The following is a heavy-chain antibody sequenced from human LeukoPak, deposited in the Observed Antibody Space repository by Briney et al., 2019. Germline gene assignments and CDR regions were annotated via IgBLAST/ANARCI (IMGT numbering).Heavy chain of an antibody. D-gene: IGHD6-6*01. Sequence: GGSLRLSCAASGFTFSSYAMSWVRQAPGKGLEWVSTLYSDGRPYYADSVKGRFTISRHHSTNTVYLQMTSLRPNDTAVYFCARGWSEQLVSDAFDVWGQGTLVSVSS. CDR1: GFTFSSYA. V-gene: IGHV3-53*04. CDR2: LYSDGRP. J-gene: IGHJ3*01. CDR3: ARGWSEQLVSDAFDV.